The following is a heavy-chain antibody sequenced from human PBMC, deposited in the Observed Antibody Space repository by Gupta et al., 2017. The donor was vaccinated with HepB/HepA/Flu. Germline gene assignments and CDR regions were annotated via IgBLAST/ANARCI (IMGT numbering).Heavy chain of an antibody. D-gene: IGHD1-26*01. V-gene: IGHV3-7*01. J-gene: IGHJ3*02. CDR2: MKYDGSKK. CDR3: ARGDRVGSYYNAFEI. CDR1: GFPFSNYW. Sequence: EVQLVESGGGLVQPGGSLRLSCEASGFPFSNYWMTWVRQAPGEGLEWVANMKYDGSKKHYVDSGKGRFTISRDNDKNLLYLQMDSLSGADKAVYYCARGDRVGSYYNAFEIWGQGTMVTVSS.